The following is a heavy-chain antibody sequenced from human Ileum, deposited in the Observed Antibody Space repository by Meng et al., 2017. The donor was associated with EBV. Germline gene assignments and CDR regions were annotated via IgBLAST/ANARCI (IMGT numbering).Heavy chain of an antibody. Sequence: HAHPQARAAGLVYPPQTLPPTCTFSGGSISSSNYSWSWIRQPPGKGLEWSGHIYNSGSTYYNPSLKSRITISVDTSKNQFSLKLSSVTAADTAVYYCARGQKGYFDLWGRGTLVTVSS. V-gene: IGHV4-30-4*01. CDR3: ARGQKGYFDL. CDR1: GGSISSSNYS. CDR2: IYNSGST. J-gene: IGHJ2*01.